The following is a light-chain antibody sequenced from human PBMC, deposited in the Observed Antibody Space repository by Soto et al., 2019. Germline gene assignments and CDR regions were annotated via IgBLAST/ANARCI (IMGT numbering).Light chain of an antibody. V-gene: IGLV1-51*02. CDR2: END. CDR1: SSNIGINY. CDR3: GTWDSSLSVWV. Sequence: QSVLTQPPSVSAAPGQKVTISCSGSSSNIGINYVSWYQQLPGTAPKLLIFENDRRPSGIADRFSGSKSGTSATLGITGLQTGDEADYYCGTWDSSLSVWVFGGGTKVTVL. J-gene: IGLJ3*02.